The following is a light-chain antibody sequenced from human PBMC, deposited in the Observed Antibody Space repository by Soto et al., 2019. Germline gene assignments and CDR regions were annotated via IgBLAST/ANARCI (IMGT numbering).Light chain of an antibody. CDR1: LSVSVY. CDR2: DAS. J-gene: IGKJ5*01. CDR3: HQRQYWPPIT. V-gene: IGKV3-11*01. Sequence: VVLTQSPATLSLSPGERPTLSCRTSLSVSVYLDWYQQKPGQAPRLLISDASNRATGIPARFSGSRSGTDFTLTISSLEPEDFAVYYCHQRQYWPPITFGLGTRLEIK.